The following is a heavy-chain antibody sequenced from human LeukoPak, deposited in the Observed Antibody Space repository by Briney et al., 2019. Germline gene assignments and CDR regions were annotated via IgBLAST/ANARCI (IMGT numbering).Heavy chain of an antibody. Sequence: SGTLSLTCAVSGGSISISSSNWWSWVRQPPGKGLEWIGEIFHSGSTNYHPSLKSRVTISVDKSKNQFSLKLSSLTAADTAVYYCARDLHGGNSFTSDWYFDLWGRGTLVTVSS. CDR3: ARDLHGGNSFTSDWYFDL. J-gene: IGHJ2*01. CDR1: GGSISISSSNW. CDR2: IFHSGST. D-gene: IGHD4-23*01. V-gene: IGHV4-4*02.